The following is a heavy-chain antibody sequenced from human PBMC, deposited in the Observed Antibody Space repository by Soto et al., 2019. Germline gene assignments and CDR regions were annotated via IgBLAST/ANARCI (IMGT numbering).Heavy chain of an antibody. Sequence: ASVKVSCKASGYTFTSYGISWVRQAPGQGLEWMGWISAYNGKTNYAQKLQGRVTMTTDKSTSTAYMELRSLRSDDSSFYFCALLRWDDYGESFDYWGQGTLVTVSS. CDR2: ISAYNGKT. CDR1: GYTFTSYG. J-gene: IGHJ4*02. V-gene: IGHV1-18*01. D-gene: IGHD4-17*01. CDR3: ALLRWDDYGESFDY.